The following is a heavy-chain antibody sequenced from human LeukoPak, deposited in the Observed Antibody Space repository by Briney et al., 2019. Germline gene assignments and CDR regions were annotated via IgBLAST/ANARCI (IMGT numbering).Heavy chain of an antibody. Sequence: GASVKVSCKASGYTFTSYDINWVRQATGQGPEWMGWMNPNSGNTGYAQKFQGRVTMTRNTSISTAYMELSSLRSEDTAVYYCARGDFDWLFPADYWGQGTLVTVSS. J-gene: IGHJ4*02. CDR3: ARGDFDWLFPADY. CDR1: GYTFTSYD. V-gene: IGHV1-8*01. CDR2: MNPNSGNT. D-gene: IGHD3-9*01.